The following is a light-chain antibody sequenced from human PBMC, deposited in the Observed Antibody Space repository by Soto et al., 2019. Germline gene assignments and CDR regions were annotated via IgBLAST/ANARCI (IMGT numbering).Light chain of an antibody. Sequence: DILMTQSPASLSVSPGERVTLSCRASQGIRSYLAWYQQKPGQAPRLLIYDVSTRATGVPARFSGSGSETDFTLTISGLQPEDSAVYYCQQYNSSPFTFGQGTRLEIK. V-gene: IGKV3-15*01. J-gene: IGKJ5*01. CDR3: QQYNSSPFT. CDR2: DVS. CDR1: QGIRSY.